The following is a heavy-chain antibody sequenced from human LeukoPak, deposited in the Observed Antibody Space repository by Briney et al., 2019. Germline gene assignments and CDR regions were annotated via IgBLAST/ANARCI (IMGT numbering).Heavy chain of an antibody. Sequence: ASVKVSCKASGYTFTSYGISWVRQAPGQGHEWEGWISAYNGNTNYAQKLQGRVTMTTDTSTSTAYMELRSLRSDDAAVYYCARLVVPAAKNDAFNIWGQGTMVTVSS. CDR1: GYTFTSYG. D-gene: IGHD2-2*01. J-gene: IGHJ3*02. CDR3: ARLVVPAAKNDAFNI. V-gene: IGHV1-18*01. CDR2: ISAYNGNT.